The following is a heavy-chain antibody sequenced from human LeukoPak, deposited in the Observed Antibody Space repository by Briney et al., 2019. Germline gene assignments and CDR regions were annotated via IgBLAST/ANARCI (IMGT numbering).Heavy chain of an antibody. D-gene: IGHD1-26*01. CDR1: GFTFSSYA. CDR2: ISGSSGRT. CDR3: AKGGSGTYSGLFDY. J-gene: IGHJ4*02. V-gene: IGHV3-23*01. Sequence: GGSLRLSCAASGFTFSSYAMSWVRQAPGKGLEWVSAISGSSGRTYYADSVKGRFSISRDNSKNTLSPQMDSLRAEDTAMYFCAKGGSGTYSGLFDYWGQGTLVTVSS.